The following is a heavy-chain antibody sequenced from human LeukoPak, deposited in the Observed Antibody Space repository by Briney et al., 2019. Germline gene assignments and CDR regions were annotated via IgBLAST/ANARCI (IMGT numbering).Heavy chain of an antibody. CDR2: IYYSGST. D-gene: IGHD3-22*01. CDR1: GGSISNYY. Sequence: SETLSLTCTVSGGSISNYYWSWIRQPPGKGLEWIGYIYYSGSTNYNPSLKSRVTISVDTSKNQFSLKLSSVTAADTAVYYCGRVYYDSSGYSFDYWGQGTLVAVSS. CDR3: GRVYYDSSGYSFDY. J-gene: IGHJ4*02. V-gene: IGHV4-59*01.